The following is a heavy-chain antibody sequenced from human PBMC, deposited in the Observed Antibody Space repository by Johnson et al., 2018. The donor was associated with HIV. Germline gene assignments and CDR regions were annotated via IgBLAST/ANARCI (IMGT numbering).Heavy chain of an antibody. Sequence: QEQLVESGGGVVQPGRSLRLSCAASGFTFSDYYMSWIRQAPGKGLEWVAVISYDGSNKYYADSVKGRFTISRDNSKNTLYLQMNSLRAEDTAVYYCARSVGYCSGGSCSPDAFDIWGQGTMVTVSS. V-gene: IGHV3-30-3*01. CDR1: GFTFSDYY. CDR2: ISYDGSNK. D-gene: IGHD2-15*01. J-gene: IGHJ3*02. CDR3: ARSVGYCSGGSCSPDAFDI.